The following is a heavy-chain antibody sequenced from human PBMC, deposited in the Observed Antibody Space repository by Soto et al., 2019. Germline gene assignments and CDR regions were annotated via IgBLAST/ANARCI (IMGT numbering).Heavy chain of an antibody. Sequence: VQLLESGGGLGQPGGSLRLSCAGSGFTFGSYTMAWVRQAPGKGLEWVSVIDGSGTATYYAGSVKGRFTISRDNSRSTLYLQITSLRADDTGVYYCAKTGPVTARIRFDYWGQGALVTVSS. V-gene: IGHV3-23*01. D-gene: IGHD2-21*02. CDR3: AKTGPVTARIRFDY. CDR1: GFTFGSYT. J-gene: IGHJ4*02. CDR2: IDGSGTAT.